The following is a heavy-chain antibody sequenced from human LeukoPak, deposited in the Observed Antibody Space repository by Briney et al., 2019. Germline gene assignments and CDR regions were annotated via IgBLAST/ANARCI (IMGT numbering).Heavy chain of an antibody. V-gene: IGHV4-39*01. D-gene: IGHD3-10*01. Sequence: SETLSLTCTVSGGSISSSSYYWGWIRQPPGKGLEWIGSIYYNGSTYYNPSLKSRVTISVDTSKNQFSLKLSSVTAADTAVYYCARHSLVRGVIGRAYNWFDPWGQGTLVTVSS. CDR3: ARHSLVRGVIGRAYNWFDP. CDR1: GGSISSSSYY. J-gene: IGHJ5*02. CDR2: IYYNGST.